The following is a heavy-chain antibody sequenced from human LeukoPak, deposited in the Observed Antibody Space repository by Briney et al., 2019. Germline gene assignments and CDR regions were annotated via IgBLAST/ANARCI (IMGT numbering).Heavy chain of an antibody. CDR3: ARASVLLSADY. CDR1: GGSITSSFY. CDR2: IYNSGGT. D-gene: IGHD3-16*01. J-gene: IGHJ4*02. V-gene: IGHV4-59*01. Sequence: SETLSLTCTVSGGSITSSFYWSWIQQSPGKGLEWIGYIYNSGGTKYNPSLKSRLTISVDTSKNQFSLNLSSVTAADTAVYYCARASVLLSADYWGQGTLVTVSS.